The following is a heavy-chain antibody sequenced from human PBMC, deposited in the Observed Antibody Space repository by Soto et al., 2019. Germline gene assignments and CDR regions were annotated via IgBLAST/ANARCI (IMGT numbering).Heavy chain of an antibody. J-gene: IGHJ3*02. CDR1: GFTFSSYS. Sequence: GGSLRLSCAASGFTFSSYSMNWVRQAPGKGLEWVSYISSSSSTICYADSVKGRFTISRDNAKNSLYLQMNSLRDEDTAVYYCASLVVAKTRNAFDIWGQGTMVTVSS. CDR3: ASLVVAKTRNAFDI. CDR2: ISSSSSTI. D-gene: IGHD3-22*01. V-gene: IGHV3-48*02.